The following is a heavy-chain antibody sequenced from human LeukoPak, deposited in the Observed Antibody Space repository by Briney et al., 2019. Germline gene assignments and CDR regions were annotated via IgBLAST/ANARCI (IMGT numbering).Heavy chain of an antibody. V-gene: IGHV3-15*01. D-gene: IGHD3-10*01. CDR3: TTRAELWPYFDY. CDR2: IKSKTDGGTT. CDR1: GFTFSNAW. Sequence: PGGSLRLSCAASGFTFSNAWMSWVRQAPGKGLEWVGRIKSKTDGGTTDYAAPVKGRFTISRDDSKNTLYLQMNSLKTEDTAVYYCTTRAELWPYFDYWGQGTLVTVSS. J-gene: IGHJ4*02.